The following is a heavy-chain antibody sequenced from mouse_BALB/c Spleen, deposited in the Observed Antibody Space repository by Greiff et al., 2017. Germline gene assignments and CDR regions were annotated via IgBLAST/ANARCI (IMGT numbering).Heavy chain of an antibody. CDR3: ARVKVYAMDY. CDR1: GFSLTSYG. CDR2: IWAGGST. J-gene: IGHJ4*01. V-gene: IGHV2-9*02. Sequence: VKVEESGPGLVAPSQSLSITCTVSGFSLTSYGVHWVRQPPGKGLEWLGVIWAGGSTNYNSALMSRLSISKDNSKSQVFLKMNSLQTDDTAMYYCARVKVYAMDYWGQGTSVTVSS.